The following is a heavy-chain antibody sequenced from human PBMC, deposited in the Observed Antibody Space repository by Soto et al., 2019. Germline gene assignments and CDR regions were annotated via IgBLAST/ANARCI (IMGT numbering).Heavy chain of an antibody. CDR3: ARRRACGYGGNHHPYYFDR. D-gene: IGHD5-12*01. V-gene: IGHV4-39*01. J-gene: IGHJ4*02. CDR2: SSYSGRT. Sequence: SETLSLTCTVSGASIITNNYFWVWIRQPPRRGVELIGSSSYSGRTYDNPSRQSRVTISIDASKNQLSLKLISVTPADTSIYCFARRRACGYGGNHHPYYFDRWGQGTLVTVSS. CDR1: GASIITNNYF.